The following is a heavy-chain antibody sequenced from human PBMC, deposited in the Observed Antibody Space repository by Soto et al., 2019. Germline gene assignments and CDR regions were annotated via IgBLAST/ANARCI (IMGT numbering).Heavy chain of an antibody. V-gene: IGHV3-53*01. CDR1: GFTVSSNY. CDR2: IYSGGST. CDR3: ARDRLDSGYPDYFQH. Sequence: EVQLVESGGGMIQPGGSLRLSCAASGFTVSSNYMSWARQAPGKGLEWVSVIYSGGSTYSAESVKGRFTISGDNSKNTLYLQMNSRRAEDTAVYYCARDRLDSGYPDYFQHWGQGTLVTVSS. J-gene: IGHJ1*01. D-gene: IGHD3-22*01.